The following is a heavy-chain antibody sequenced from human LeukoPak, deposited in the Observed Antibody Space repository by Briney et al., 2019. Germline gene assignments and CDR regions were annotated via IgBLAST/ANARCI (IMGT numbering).Heavy chain of an antibody. CDR1: GGTFSSYA. D-gene: IGHD4-17*01. J-gene: IGHJ6*02. CDR3: ARDLVGDSPDYYYGMDV. V-gene: IGHV1-69*17. CDR2: IIPIFGIA. Sequence: SVKVSCKASGGTFSSYAVSWVRRAPGQGLEWMGGIIPIFGIANNAKKFQGRVTITADKSTSTAYMELSSLRSEDTAVYYCARDLVGDSPDYYYGMDVWGQGTTVTVSS.